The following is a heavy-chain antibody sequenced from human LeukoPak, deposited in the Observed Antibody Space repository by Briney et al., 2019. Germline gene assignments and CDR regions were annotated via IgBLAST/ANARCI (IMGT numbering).Heavy chain of an antibody. Sequence: GGSLRLSCTASGFTFGDYAMSWFRQAPGKGLEWVGFIRSKAYGGTTEYAASVKGRFTISRDDSKSIAYLQMNSLKTEDTAVYYCTSPSSSAHTYYMDVWGKGTTVTVSS. CDR2: IRSKAYGGTT. V-gene: IGHV3-49*03. D-gene: IGHD6-6*01. J-gene: IGHJ6*03. CDR3: TSPSSSAHTYYMDV. CDR1: GFTFGDYA.